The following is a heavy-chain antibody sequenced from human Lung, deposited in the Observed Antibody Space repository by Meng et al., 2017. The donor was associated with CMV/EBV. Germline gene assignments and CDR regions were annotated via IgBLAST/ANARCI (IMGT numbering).Heavy chain of an antibody. Sequence: QLRGSVPDRVKPSETLSLTCAVAGDSMTNHKWWAWARQHPGKGLEWIGEVYHRGDTNYNPSLKSRVDISVDKSKNQFYLSLFSVTAADTAVYYCGRDQGRELINHWGQGTLVTVSS. D-gene: IGHD1-7*01. V-gene: IGHV4-4*02. J-gene: IGHJ4*02. CDR1: GDSMTNHKW. CDR3: GRDQGRELINH. CDR2: VYHRGDT.